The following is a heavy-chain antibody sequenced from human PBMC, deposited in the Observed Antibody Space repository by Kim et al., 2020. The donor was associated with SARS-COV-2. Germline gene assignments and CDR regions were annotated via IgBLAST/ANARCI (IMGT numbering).Heavy chain of an antibody. CDR1: GFTFSIYE. CDR3: ARDLLWYYYGSGSYYGMDV. CDR2: ISSSGSTI. V-gene: IGHV3-48*03. J-gene: IGHJ6*02. Sequence: GGSLRLSCAASGFTFSIYEMNWVRQAPGKGLEWVSYISSSGSTIYYADSVKGRFTISRDNAKNSLYLQMNSLRAEDTAVYYCARDLLWYYYGSGSYYGMDVWGQGTPVTVSS. D-gene: IGHD3-10*01.